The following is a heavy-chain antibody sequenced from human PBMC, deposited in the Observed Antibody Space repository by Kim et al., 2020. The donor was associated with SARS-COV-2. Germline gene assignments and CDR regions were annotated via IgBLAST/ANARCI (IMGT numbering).Heavy chain of an antibody. D-gene: IGHD6-13*01. CDR3: ARQCDSSSWYQVFYYYGMDV. CDR1: GGSISSSSYY. Sequence: SETLSLTCTVSGGSISSSSYYWGWIRQPPGKGLEWIGSIYYSGSTYYNPSLKSRVTISVDTSKNQFSLKLSSVTAADTAVYYCARQCDSSSWYQVFYYYGMDVWGQGTTVTVSS. CDR2: IYYSGST. V-gene: IGHV4-39*01. J-gene: IGHJ6*02.